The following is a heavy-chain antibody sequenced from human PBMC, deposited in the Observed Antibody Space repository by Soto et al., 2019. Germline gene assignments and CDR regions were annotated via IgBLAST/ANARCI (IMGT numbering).Heavy chain of an antibody. J-gene: IGHJ6*02. D-gene: IGHD3-3*01. Sequence: ASVKVSCKASGYTFTGYYMHWVRQAPGQGLEWMGWINPNSGGTNYAQKFQGWVTMTRDTSISTAYMELSRLRSDDTAVYYCARDATYDFWSGYTSPYYYYGMDVWGQGTTVTVSS. CDR1: GYTFTGYY. CDR2: INPNSGGT. CDR3: ARDATYDFWSGYTSPYYYYGMDV. V-gene: IGHV1-2*04.